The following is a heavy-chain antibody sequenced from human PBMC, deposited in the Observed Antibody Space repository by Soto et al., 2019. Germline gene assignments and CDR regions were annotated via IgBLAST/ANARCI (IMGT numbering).Heavy chain of an antibody. CDR3: ARDRVSEFDP. CDR2: IYYSGST. CDR1: GGSISSGGYY. V-gene: IGHV4-31*02. J-gene: IGHJ5*02. Sequence: KPSETLSLTCTVSGGSISSGGYYWSWIRQHPGKGLEWIGYIYYSGSTYYNPSLKSRVTISVDTSKNQFSLELSSVTAADTAVYYCARDRVSEFDPWGQGTLVTVLL.